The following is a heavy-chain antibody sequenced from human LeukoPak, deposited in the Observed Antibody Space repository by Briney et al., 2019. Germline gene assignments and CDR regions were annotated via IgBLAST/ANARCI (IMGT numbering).Heavy chain of an antibody. CDR3: ARWGAYSGNDYADY. V-gene: IGHV1-8*01. D-gene: IGHD5-12*01. J-gene: IGHJ4*02. Sequence: GASVKVSYKASGYTFTSYDINWVRQAAGQGLEWMGWMNPANGNTGYAEKFQGRVTMTRITSMSTAYMELSSLRDEDTAVYYCARWGAYSGNDYADYWGQGTLVTVSS. CDR1: GYTFTSYD. CDR2: MNPANGNT.